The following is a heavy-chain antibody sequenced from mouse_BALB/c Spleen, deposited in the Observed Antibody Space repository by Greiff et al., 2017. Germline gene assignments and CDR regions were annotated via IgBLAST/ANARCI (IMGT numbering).Heavy chain of an antibody. CDR2: ISSGGST. CDR3: ARNLLADAMDY. D-gene: IGHD1-1*01. J-gene: IGHJ4*01. V-gene: IGHV5-6-5*01. Sequence: EVKLVESGGGLVKPGGSLKLSCAASGFTFSSYAMSWVRQTPEKRLEWVASISSGGSTYYPDSVKGRFTISRDNARNILYLQMSSLRSEDTAMYYCARNLLADAMDYWGQGTSVTVSS. CDR1: GFTFSSYA.